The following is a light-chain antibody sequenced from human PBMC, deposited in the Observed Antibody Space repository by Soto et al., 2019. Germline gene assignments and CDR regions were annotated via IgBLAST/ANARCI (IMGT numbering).Light chain of an antibody. V-gene: IGKV1-5*03. CDR3: QQDSSYPLT. Sequence: DIQMTQSPSTLSAYVGDRVTITCRASQSFSSWLAWYQQKPGKAPKRLIYKASSLESGVTSRFSVSGSGTEFTLTISSLQPDDFATYYYQQDSSYPLTFGGGTKVEIK. CDR2: KAS. J-gene: IGKJ4*01. CDR1: QSFSSW.